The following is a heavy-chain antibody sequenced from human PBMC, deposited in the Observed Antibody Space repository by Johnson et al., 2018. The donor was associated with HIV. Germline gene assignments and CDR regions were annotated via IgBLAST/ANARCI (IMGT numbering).Heavy chain of an antibody. J-gene: IGHJ3*02. CDR2: ISYDGSNK. CDR1: GYTFSSYA. D-gene: IGHD3-22*01. Sequence: QMQLVESGGGVVQPGRSLRLSCAASGYTFSSYAMHWVRQAPGKGLEWVAVISYDGSNKYYADSVKGRFTISRENAKNSLYLQMNSLRAEDTAVYYCARDVNYYDRSGSYGLHGAFDIWGQGTMVTVSS. V-gene: IGHV3-30-3*01. CDR3: ARDVNYYDRSGSYGLHGAFDI.